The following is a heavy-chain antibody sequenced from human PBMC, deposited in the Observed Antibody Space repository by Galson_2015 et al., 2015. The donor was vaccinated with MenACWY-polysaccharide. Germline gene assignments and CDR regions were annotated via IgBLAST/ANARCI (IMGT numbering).Heavy chain of an antibody. D-gene: IGHD3-3*01. CDR3: TRITIFGVLAFDL. CDR2: IRTKAYGGTT. J-gene: IGHJ3*01. CDR1: GFRFGDYA. Sequence: SLRLPCAASGFRFGDYAMTWLRQAPGKGLEWVSFIRTKAYGGTTEYAASVRGRFTISRDDSKSFTYLQMNSLKTEDTAVYYCTRITIFGVLAFDLWGQGTMVTVSS. V-gene: IGHV3-49*03.